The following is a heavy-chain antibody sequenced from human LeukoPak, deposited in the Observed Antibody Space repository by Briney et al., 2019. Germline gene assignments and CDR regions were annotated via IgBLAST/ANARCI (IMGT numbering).Heavy chain of an antibody. CDR2: ISAYNGNT. D-gene: IGHD3-10*01. Sequence: ASVKVSCKASGYTFTDYYIHWVRQAPGQGLEWMGWISAYNGNTNYAQKLQGRVTMTTDTSTSTAYMELRSLRSDDTAVYYCARSPLLWFGELLYFLDYWGQGTLVTVSS. V-gene: IGHV1-18*04. CDR3: ARSPLLWFGELLYFLDY. CDR1: GYTFTDYY. J-gene: IGHJ4*02.